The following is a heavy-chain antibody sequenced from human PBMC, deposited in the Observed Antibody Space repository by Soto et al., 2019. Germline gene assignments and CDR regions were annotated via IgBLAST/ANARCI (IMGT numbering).Heavy chain of an antibody. Sequence: PGESLKISCKGSGYSFTSYWIGWVRQMPGKGLEWMGIIYPGDSDTRYSPSFQGQVTISADKSISTAYLQWSSLKASDTAMYYCASLPTVDTAMVKYNWFDPWGQGTLVTVSS. CDR1: GYSFTSYW. J-gene: IGHJ5*02. D-gene: IGHD5-18*01. CDR3: ASLPTVDTAMVKYNWFDP. V-gene: IGHV5-51*01. CDR2: IYPGDSDT.